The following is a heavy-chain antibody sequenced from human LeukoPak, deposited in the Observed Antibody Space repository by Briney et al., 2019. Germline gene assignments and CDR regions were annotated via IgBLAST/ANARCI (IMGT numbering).Heavy chain of an antibody. D-gene: IGHD6-19*01. CDR2: ISGSGGST. J-gene: IGHJ4*02. Sequence: GGSLRLSCAASGFTFSDYYMSWVRQAPGKGLEWVSAISGSGGSTYYADSVKGRFTISRDNSKNTLYLQMNSLRAEDTAVYYCAKDSSGWTSSFDYWGQGTLVTVSS. CDR1: GFTFSDYY. CDR3: AKDSSGWTSSFDY. V-gene: IGHV3-23*01.